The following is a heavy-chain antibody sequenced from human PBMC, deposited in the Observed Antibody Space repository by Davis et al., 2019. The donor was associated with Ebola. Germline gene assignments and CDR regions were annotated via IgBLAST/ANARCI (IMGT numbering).Heavy chain of an antibody. CDR3: ARGGVGTNFDY. Sequence: MPSETLSLTCAVYGGSFSGYYWSWIRQPPGKGLEWIGYIYYSGSTNYNPSLKSRVTISVDKSKNQFALRLSSLTAADTAVYYCARGGVGTNFDYWGQGALVTVSS. V-gene: IGHV4-59*12. D-gene: IGHD1-26*01. CDR1: GGSFSGYY. CDR2: IYYSGST. J-gene: IGHJ4*02.